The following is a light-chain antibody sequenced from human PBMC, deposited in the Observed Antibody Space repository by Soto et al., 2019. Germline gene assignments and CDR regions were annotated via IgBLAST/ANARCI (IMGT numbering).Light chain of an antibody. Sequence: DIHMTQSPSSVSASIGDRVTITCRASQGISRWLAWYQQKPGKAPKLLIYKASSLESGVPSRFSGSGSGTEFTLTISSLQPDDFATYYCQQYNSYWTFGQGTKVDI. CDR2: KAS. J-gene: IGKJ1*01. V-gene: IGKV1-5*03. CDR3: QQYNSYWT. CDR1: QGISRW.